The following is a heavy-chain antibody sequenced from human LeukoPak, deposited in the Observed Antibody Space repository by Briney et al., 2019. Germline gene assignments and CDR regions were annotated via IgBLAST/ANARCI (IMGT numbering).Heavy chain of an antibody. CDR1: GFTFSSYA. CDR3: ARDHLDTSAGTFYYYMDV. D-gene: IGHD3-10*01. CDR2: ISYDGSNK. V-gene: IGHV3-30*04. J-gene: IGHJ6*03. Sequence: PGGSLRLSCAASGFTFSSYAMHWVRQAPGKGLEWVAVISYDGSNKYYADSVKGRFTISRDNSKNTLYLQMNSLRAEDTAVYYCARDHLDTSAGTFYYYMDVWGKGTTVTISS.